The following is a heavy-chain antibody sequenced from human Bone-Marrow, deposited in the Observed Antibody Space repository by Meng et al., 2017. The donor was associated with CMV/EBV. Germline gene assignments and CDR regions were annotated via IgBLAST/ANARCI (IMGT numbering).Heavy chain of an antibody. V-gene: IGHV1-2*02. D-gene: IGHD7-27*01. Sequence: ASVKVSCKASGYTFTGHFMHWVRQAPGQGLEWMGWIHPNTGGTNYAQNFQGRVTMTRDRSIRTVYMELSSLRSDDTAIYYCARDDNWGPDYWGQGALVTVSS. CDR3: ARDDNWGPDY. J-gene: IGHJ4*02. CDR1: GYTFTGHF. CDR2: IHPNTGGT.